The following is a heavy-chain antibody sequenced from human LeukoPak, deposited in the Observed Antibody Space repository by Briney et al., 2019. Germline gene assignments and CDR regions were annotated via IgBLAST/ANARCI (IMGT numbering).Heavy chain of an antibody. J-gene: IGHJ3*02. V-gene: IGHV3-7*03. CDR1: GFTFSSYR. CDR2: IKQDGSEK. Sequence: PGGSLRLSCAASGFTFSSYRMSWVRQAPGKGLEWVANIKQDGSEKYYMDSVKGRFTISRDNANNSLYLQMNSLRAEDTAVYYCARGTRRILRSRGYDAFDIWGQGTMVTVSS. D-gene: IGHD3-9*01. CDR3: ARGTRRILRSRGYDAFDI.